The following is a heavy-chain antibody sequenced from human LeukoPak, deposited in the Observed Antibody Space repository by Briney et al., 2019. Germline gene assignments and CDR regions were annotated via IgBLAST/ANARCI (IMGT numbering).Heavy chain of an antibody. V-gene: IGHV3-20*01. Sequence: TGGSLRLSCAASGFTFDDYGKSWVRHAPGKGLEWVSGINWNGGSTGYADSVKGRFTISRDNAKNSLYLQMNSLRAEDTALYHCARVASYGSGSYHYYYYMDVWGKGTTVTVSS. CDR3: ARVASYGSGSYHYYYYMDV. CDR2: INWNGGST. CDR1: GFTFDDYG. D-gene: IGHD3-10*01. J-gene: IGHJ6*03.